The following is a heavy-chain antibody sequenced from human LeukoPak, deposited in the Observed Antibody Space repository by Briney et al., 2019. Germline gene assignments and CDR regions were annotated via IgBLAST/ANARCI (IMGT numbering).Heavy chain of an antibody. CDR1: GFTFTDHY. J-gene: IGHJ4*02. CDR2: IGPHSTFT. V-gene: IGHV1-2*02. Sequence: ASVKVSCKSSGFTFTDHYIHWVRQGPGQGLEWMGYIGPHSTFTSSPQEFQGRVTMTRDASMSTAYMELSSLRSEDTAVYYCARGLVGAGLHYWGQGTLVTVSS. D-gene: IGHD2-15*01. CDR3: ARGLVGAGLHY.